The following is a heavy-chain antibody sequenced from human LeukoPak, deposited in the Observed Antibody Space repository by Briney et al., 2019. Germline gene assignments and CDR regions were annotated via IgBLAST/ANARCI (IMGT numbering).Heavy chain of an antibody. CDR3: ARETYYYDSSGYYPYYFDY. J-gene: IGHJ4*02. CDR2: ISSSGSTI. D-gene: IGHD3-22*01. V-gene: IGHV3-48*03. CDR1: GFTFSSYE. Sequence: GGSLRLSCAASGFTFSSYEINCVRQAPGKGLEWVSYISSSGSTIYYADSVKGRFTISRDNAKNSLYLQMNSLRAEDTAVYYCARETYYYDSSGYYPYYFDYWGQGTLVTVSS.